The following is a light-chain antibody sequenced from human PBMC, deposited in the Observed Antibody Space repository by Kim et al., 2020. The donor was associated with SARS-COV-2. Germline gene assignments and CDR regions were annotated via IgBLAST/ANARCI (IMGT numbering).Light chain of an antibody. CDR1: QDIRND. CDR3: LQHSTYPIT. Sequence: ASVGDRVNFTCRASQDIRNDLGWYQQNPGRAPKRLIYGASSLQSGVPSRFSGSGSGTEFTLTISSVQPEDFATYFCLQHSTYPITFGQGTRLEIK. J-gene: IGKJ5*01. CDR2: GAS. V-gene: IGKV1-17*01.